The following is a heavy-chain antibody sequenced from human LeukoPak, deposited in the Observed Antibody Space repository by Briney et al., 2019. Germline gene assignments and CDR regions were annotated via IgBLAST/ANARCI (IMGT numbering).Heavy chain of an antibody. J-gene: IGHJ4*02. Sequence: PSETLSLTCTVSGGSISSSSYYWGWIRQPPGKGLEWIGSIYYSGSTYYNPALKSRVTISVDTSKNQFSLKLSSVNAADTAVYYCAREKDEKGTDYWGQGTLVTVSS. CDR3: AREKDEKGTDY. CDR1: GGSISSSSYY. D-gene: IGHD5-24*01. CDR2: IYYSGST. V-gene: IGHV4-39*07.